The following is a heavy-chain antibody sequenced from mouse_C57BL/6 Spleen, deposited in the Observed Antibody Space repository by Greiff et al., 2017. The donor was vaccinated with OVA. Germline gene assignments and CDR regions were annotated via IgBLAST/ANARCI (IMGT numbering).Heavy chain of an antibody. CDR2: IDPSDSET. CDR1: GYTFTSYW. Sequence: QVQLQQSGAELVRPGSSVKLSCKASGYTFTSYWMHWVKQRPIQGLEWIGNIDPSDSETHYNQKFKDKATLTVDKSSSTAYMQLSSLTSEDSAVYYCASLGSGTGYWGQGTTLTVSS. CDR3: ASLGSGTGY. D-gene: IGHD3-2*02. V-gene: IGHV1-52*01. J-gene: IGHJ2*01.